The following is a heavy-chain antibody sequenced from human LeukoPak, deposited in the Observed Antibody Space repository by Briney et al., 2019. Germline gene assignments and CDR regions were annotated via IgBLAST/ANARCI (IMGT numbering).Heavy chain of an antibody. CDR1: GYTFTSYD. Sequence: GASVKVSCKASGYTFTSYDINWVRQATGQGLEWMGWMNPNSGNTGYAQKFQGRVTITRNTSISTAYMELSSLRSEDTAVYYCARGPGGATSYYYYYMDVWGKGTTVTVSS. V-gene: IGHV1-8*01. D-gene: IGHD1-26*01. CDR3: ARGPGGATSYYYYYMDV. CDR2: MNPNSGNT. J-gene: IGHJ6*03.